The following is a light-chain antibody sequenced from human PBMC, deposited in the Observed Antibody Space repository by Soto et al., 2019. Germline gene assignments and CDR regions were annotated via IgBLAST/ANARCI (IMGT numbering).Light chain of an antibody. CDR2: AAS. V-gene: IGKV1-6*01. J-gene: IGKJ5*01. CDR1: QGIRTG. CDR3: IQDLYHPIT. Sequence: AIQMTQSPSSLSASVGDTVTITCRPSQGIRTGLGWYQQKPGKAPKLLIYAASTLQSGVPSKFSGSGSDTDFTLTPSSLQTAECGTYSCIQDLYHPITFGKGNRLATK.